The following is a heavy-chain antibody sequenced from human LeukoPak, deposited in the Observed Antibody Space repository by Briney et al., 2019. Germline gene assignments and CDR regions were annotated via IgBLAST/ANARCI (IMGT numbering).Heavy chain of an antibody. J-gene: IGHJ4*02. CDR3: ARDREYSGSYYRYFDF. V-gene: IGHV4-59*01. CDR2: IYSRGLTRGST. D-gene: IGHD1-26*01. CDR1: GGSLSSYY. Sequence: SETLSLTCTVSGGSLSSYYWSWIRQPPGKGLEWIGYIYSRGLTRGSTNYNPSLKSRVTLSVDTSKNQFSLKLSSVTAADTAVYYCARDREYSGSYYRYFDFWGQGALVTVSS.